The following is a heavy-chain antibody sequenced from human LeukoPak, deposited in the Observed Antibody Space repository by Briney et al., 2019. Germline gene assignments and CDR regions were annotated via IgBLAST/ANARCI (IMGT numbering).Heavy chain of an antibody. CDR2: ISSSSSYI. V-gene: IGHV3-21*01. J-gene: IGHJ4*02. CDR3: ARDICGGDCYLDY. Sequence: PGGSLRLSCAASGFTFSSYSMNWVRQAPGKGLEWVSSISSSSSYIYYADSVKGRFTISRDNAKNSLYLQMNSLRAEDTAVYYCARDICGGDCYLDYWGQGTLVTVSS. CDR1: GFTFSSYS. D-gene: IGHD2-21*02.